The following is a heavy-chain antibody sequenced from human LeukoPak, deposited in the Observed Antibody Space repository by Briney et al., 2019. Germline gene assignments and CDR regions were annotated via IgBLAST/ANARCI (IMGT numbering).Heavy chain of an antibody. Sequence: SETLSLTCAVYGGSFSGYYWSWIRQPPGKGLEWIGEINHSGSTNYNPSLKSRVTISVDTSKNQFSLKLSSVTAADTAVYYCARFNYYDSSGYYYEGYYFDYWGQGTLVTVSS. CDR1: GGSFSGYY. CDR3: ARFNYYDSSGYYYEGYYFDY. V-gene: IGHV4-34*01. D-gene: IGHD3-22*01. J-gene: IGHJ4*02. CDR2: INHSGST.